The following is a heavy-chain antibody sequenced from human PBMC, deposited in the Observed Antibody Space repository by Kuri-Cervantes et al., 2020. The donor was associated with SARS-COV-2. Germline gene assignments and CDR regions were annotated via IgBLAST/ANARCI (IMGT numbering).Heavy chain of an antibody. D-gene: IGHD5-18*01. CDR2: IRSKAYGGTT. CDR1: GFMFSRCG. CDR3: TRDRKLWSPGPLLFDY. V-gene: IGHV3-49*04. J-gene: IGHJ4*02. Sequence: GGSLRLSCAASGFMFSRCGMHWVRQAPGKGLEWVGFIRSKAYGGTTEYAASVKGRFTISRDDSKSIAYLQMNSLKTEDTAVYYCTRDRKLWSPGPLLFDYWGQGTLVTVSS.